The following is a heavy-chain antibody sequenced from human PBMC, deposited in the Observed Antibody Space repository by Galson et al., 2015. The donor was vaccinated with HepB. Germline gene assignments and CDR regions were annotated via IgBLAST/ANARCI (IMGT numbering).Heavy chain of an antibody. V-gene: IGHV1-69*02. D-gene: IGHD6-13*01. CDR2: IIPILGIA. Sequence: SVKVSCKASGGTFSSYTISWVRQAPGQGLEWMGRIIPILGIANYAQKFQGRVTITADKSTSTAYMELSSLRSEDTAVYYCARRIAAAGYNWFDPWGQGTLVTVPS. J-gene: IGHJ5*02. CDR3: ARRIAAAGYNWFDP. CDR1: GGTFSSYT.